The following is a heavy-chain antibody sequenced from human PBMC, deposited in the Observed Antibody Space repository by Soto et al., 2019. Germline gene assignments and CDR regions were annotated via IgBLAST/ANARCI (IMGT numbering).Heavy chain of an antibody. CDR1: GDNFKKNV. Sequence: WASVKVSCKTSGDNFKKNVFTWVRQAPGQGLEWMGGTIPALGKTHYIEKFQGRVTVTVDDATRTVYMEVRDLTSEDTAIYYCARGPFRPSAMDVWGQGTTVTVSS. CDR2: TIPALGKT. V-gene: IGHV1-69*10. J-gene: IGHJ6*02. CDR3: ARGPFRPSAMDV. D-gene: IGHD3-10*01.